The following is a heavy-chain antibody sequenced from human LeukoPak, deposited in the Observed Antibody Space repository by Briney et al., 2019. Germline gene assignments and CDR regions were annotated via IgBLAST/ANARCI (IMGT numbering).Heavy chain of an antibody. V-gene: IGHV4-34*01. CDR3: ARQFSRGYSNDAFDI. CDR2: INHSGST. Sequence: SETLSLTCTVSGGSISSYYWSWIRQPPGKGLEWIGEINHSGSTNYNPSLKSRVTISVDTSKNQFSLKLSSVTAADTAVYYCARQFSRGYSNDAFDIWGQGTMVTVSS. CDR1: GGSISSYY. J-gene: IGHJ3*02. D-gene: IGHD2-15*01.